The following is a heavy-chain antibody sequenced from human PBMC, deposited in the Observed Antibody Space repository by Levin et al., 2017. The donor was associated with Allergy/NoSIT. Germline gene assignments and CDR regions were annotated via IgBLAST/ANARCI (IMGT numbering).Heavy chain of an antibody. Sequence: LRLSCSVSSGSISNYHWSWIRQSPAEGLEWIGHISNSGNTNYNPSLTSRVTISLDTSKSQISLRLSTVTAADTAVYYCARHVYIDGSPFDHWGQGTLVAVSS. V-gene: IGHV4-59*08. CDR3: ARHVYIDGSPFDH. CDR1: SGSISNYH. D-gene: IGHD3-10*01. J-gene: IGHJ4*02. CDR2: ISNSGNT.